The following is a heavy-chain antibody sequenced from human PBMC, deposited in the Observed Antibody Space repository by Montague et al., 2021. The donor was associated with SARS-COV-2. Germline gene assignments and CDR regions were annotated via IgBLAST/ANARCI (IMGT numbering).Heavy chain of an antibody. D-gene: IGHD5-12*01. Sequence: TLSLTCTVSGGPISSGGYCWNWIRQYPGKGLEWIGYIYNSGTTSYSPSLRSRATISIDTSKNLFSLKLTSVTAADTAVYYCARTVLYSGYDYSWFDPWGQGTPVTVSS. CDR3: ARTVLYSGYDYSWFDP. J-gene: IGHJ5*02. V-gene: IGHV4-31*03. CDR2: IYNSGTT. CDR1: GGPISSGGYC.